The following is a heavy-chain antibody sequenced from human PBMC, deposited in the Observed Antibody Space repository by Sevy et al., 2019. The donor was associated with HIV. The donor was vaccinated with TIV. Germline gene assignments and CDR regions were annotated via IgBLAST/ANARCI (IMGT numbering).Heavy chain of an antibody. D-gene: IGHD3-9*01. J-gene: IGHJ6*03. CDR1: GGSISSSNW. Sequence: SETLSLTCAVSGGSISSSNWWSWVRQPPGKGLEWIGEIYRSGSTNYNPSLKSRVTISVDKSKNQFSLKLSSVTAADTAVYYYARGVYYDILTGYPHYYMDVWGKGTTVTVSS. CDR2: IYRSGST. CDR3: ARGVYYDILTGYPHYYMDV. V-gene: IGHV4-4*02.